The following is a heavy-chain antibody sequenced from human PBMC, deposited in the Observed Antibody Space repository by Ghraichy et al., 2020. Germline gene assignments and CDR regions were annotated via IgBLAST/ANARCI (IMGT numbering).Heavy chain of an antibody. CDR2: IYYSGST. J-gene: IGHJ5*02. CDR1: GGSISSSSYY. D-gene: IGHD6-6*01. CDR3: ARVYSSSLAWFDP. Sequence: LSLTCTVSGGSISSSSYYWGWIRQPPGKGLEWIGSIYYSGSTYYNPSLKSRVTISVDTSKNQFSLKLSSVTAADTAVYYCARVYSSSLAWFDPWGQGTLVTVSS. V-gene: IGHV4-39*01.